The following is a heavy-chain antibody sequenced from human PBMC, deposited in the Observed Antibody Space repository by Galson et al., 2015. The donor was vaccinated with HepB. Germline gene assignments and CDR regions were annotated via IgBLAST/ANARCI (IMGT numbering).Heavy chain of an antibody. Sequence: SLRLSCAASGFSFSSYWMNWVRQAPGKGLEWVANIKEDGSEEQYVESVKGRFTISRDNAKNSLYLQMNSLRAEDTAVYYCARDTDSGVYYYRYWGQGTLVTVSS. J-gene: IGHJ4*02. CDR3: ARDTDSGVYYYRY. V-gene: IGHV3-7*03. D-gene: IGHD3-22*01. CDR1: GFSFSSYW. CDR2: IKEDGSEE.